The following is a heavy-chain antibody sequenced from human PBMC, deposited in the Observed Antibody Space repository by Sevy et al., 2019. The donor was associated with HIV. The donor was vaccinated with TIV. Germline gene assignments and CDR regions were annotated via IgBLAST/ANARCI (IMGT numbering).Heavy chain of an antibody. J-gene: IGHJ4*02. Sequence: LALTLSCTASGFTFGDYCMSWVRQAPGKGLEWVAFLKSDVYGGTVDHAASVRGRFVISRDDSKTIAYLQMNDLKTEDTDVYYCARWKAAQSIFDYWGQGALVTVSS. CDR1: GFTFGDYC. CDR2: LKSDVYGGTV. CDR3: ARWKAAQSIFDY. V-gene: IGHV3-49*04. D-gene: IGHD6-13*01.